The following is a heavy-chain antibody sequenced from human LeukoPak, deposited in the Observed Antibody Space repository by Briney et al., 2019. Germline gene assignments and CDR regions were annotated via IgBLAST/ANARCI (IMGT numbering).Heavy chain of an antibody. CDR2: IYHSGST. CDR3: ARVALIAAAGTWFDP. Sequence: SETLSLTCTVSGYSISSGYYWGWIRQPPGKGLEWIGSIYHSGSTYYNPSLKSRVTISVDTSKNQFSLKLSSVTAADTAVYYCARVALIAAAGTWFDPWGQGTLVTVSS. CDR1: GYSISSGYY. V-gene: IGHV4-38-2*02. D-gene: IGHD6-13*01. J-gene: IGHJ5*02.